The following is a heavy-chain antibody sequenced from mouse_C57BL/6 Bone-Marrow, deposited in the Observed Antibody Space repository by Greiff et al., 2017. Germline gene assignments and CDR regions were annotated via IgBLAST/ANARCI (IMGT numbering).Heavy chain of an antibody. Sequence: DVKLVESGGGLVKPGGSLKLSCAASGFTFSSYTMSWVRQTPEKRLEWVATISGGGGNTYYPDSVKGRFTISRDNAKNTLYLQMSSLRSEDTSLYYCARPHLLCGFAYWGQGTLVTVSA. CDR2: ISGGGGNT. CDR1: GFTFSSYT. D-gene: IGHD2-1*01. V-gene: IGHV5-9*01. CDR3: ARPHLLCGFAY. J-gene: IGHJ3*01.